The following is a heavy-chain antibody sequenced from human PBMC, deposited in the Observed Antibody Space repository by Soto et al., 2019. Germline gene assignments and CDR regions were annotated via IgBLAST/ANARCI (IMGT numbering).Heavy chain of an antibody. CDR1: GFTVSSNY. D-gene: IGHD3-10*01. CDR3: ARGDYYGSGSYYWFDP. J-gene: IGHJ5*02. CDR2: IYSGGST. Sequence: EVPLVESGGGLVQPGGSLRLSCAASGFTVSSNYMSWVRQAPGKGLEWVSVIYSGGSTYYADSVKGRFTISRDNSKTTLYLQMNSLRAEDTAVYYCARGDYYGSGSYYWFDPWGQGTLVTVSS. V-gene: IGHV3-66*01.